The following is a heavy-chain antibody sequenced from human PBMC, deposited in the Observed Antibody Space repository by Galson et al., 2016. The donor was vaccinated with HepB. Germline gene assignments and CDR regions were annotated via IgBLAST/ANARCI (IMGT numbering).Heavy chain of an antibody. J-gene: IGHJ4*02. V-gene: IGHV2-70*04. CDR3: ARIGFGDSGTFFDY. CDR2: IDWDDDK. D-gene: IGHD2-21*02. Sequence: PALVKPTQTLTLTCTFSGFSLSTTGVRVSWIRQPSGKALEWLAHIDWDDDKFYSISLRTRLSISKDTSKNQVVLTMTNMDPVDTATYYCARIGFGDSGTFFDYWGQGTLVTVSS. CDR1: GFSLSTTGVR.